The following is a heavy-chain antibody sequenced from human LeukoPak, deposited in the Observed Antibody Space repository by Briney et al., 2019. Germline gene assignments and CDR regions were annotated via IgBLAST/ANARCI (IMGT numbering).Heavy chain of an antibody. D-gene: IGHD2-21*01. Sequence: TLSLTRTVSVGSISPYYWRWIRQPPGRGRECVGYMYYTGCTNHNPSLQGRVTMYQDPSKNQFSPKLDSVTAADTALDYFAEYIRGSGIYNFDFWGQGTLVTVSS. CDR1: VGSISPYY. CDR2: MYYTGCT. J-gene: IGHJ4*02. V-gene: IGHV4-59*13. CDR3: AEYIRGSGIYNFDF.